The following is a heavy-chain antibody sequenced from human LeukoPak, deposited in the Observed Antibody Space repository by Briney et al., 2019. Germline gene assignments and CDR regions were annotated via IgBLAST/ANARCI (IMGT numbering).Heavy chain of an antibody. D-gene: IGHD2-2*01. V-gene: IGHV1-58*02. J-gene: IGHJ5*02. CDR1: GFTFTSSA. CDR3: AAVAPLGPYIVVVPAATNWFDP. Sequence: ASVKVSCKASGFTFTSSAMQWVRQARGQRLEWIGWIVVGSGNTNYAQKFQERVTITRDMSTSTAYMELSSLTFEDTAVYYCAAVAPLGPYIVVVPAATNWFDPWGQGTLVTVSS. CDR2: IVVGSGNT.